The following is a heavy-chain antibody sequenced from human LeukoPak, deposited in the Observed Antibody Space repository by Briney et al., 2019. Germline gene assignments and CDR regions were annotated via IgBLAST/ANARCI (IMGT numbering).Heavy chain of an antibody. Sequence: SETLSLTCTVSGGSISSYYWSWIRQPPGTGLEWIGNIYNSGGTNYNPSLKSRVTTSVDTPKNQFSLKLTSVTAADTAVYYCARYRGNSNGGFDPWGQGTLVTVSS. CDR3: ARYRGNSNGGFDP. CDR1: GGSISSYY. D-gene: IGHD4-23*01. J-gene: IGHJ5*02. CDR2: IYNSGGT. V-gene: IGHV4-59*01.